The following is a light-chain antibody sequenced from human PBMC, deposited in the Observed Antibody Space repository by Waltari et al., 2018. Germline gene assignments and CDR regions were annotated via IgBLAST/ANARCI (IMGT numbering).Light chain of an antibody. CDR2: DVS. V-gene: IGLV2-14*01. CDR1: RSDVGLYNY. CDR3: NSYAGSSSWV. Sequence: QPALTQPASVSGSPGQSITIHCTGTRSDVGLYNYVSWYQQHPGKAPKLMIYDVSERPSGVSNRFSGSKSGNTASLTISGLQAEDEADYYCNSYAGSSSWVFGGGTKLTVL. J-gene: IGLJ3*02.